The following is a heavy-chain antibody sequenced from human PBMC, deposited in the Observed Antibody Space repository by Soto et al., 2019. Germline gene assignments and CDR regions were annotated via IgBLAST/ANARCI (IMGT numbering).Heavy chain of an antibody. CDR1: GYTFTGYY. D-gene: IGHD6-13*01. Sequence: ASVRVSCKASGYTFTGYYMHWVRQAPGQGLEWMGWINPNSGGTNYAQKFQGWVTMTRDTSISTAYMELSRLRSDDTAVYYCARDLDSSSWYGAFDIWGQGTMVTVSS. CDR3: ARDLDSSSWYGAFDI. CDR2: INPNSGGT. V-gene: IGHV1-2*04. J-gene: IGHJ3*02.